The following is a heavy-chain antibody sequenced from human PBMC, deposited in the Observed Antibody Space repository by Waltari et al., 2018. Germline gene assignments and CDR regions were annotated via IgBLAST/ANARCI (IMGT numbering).Heavy chain of an antibody. CDR1: GYAFSSYY. D-gene: IGHD2-8*01. V-gene: IGHV1-46*01. J-gene: IGHJ4*02. Sequence: QVQLAQSGPEVKKPGASVTIFCKASGYAFSSYYMHWVRQAPGRGLEWLGIVSPTRATKTAQDFQGRVSMTCEMSTNTFYIEISGLDSQDTAVYYCARDRKKEFIAILMDHWGQGTPVTVSS. CDR3: ARDRKKEFIAILMDH. CDR2: VSPTRATK.